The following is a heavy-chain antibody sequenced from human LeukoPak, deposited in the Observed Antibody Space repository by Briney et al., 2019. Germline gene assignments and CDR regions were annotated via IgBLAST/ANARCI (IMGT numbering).Heavy chain of an antibody. V-gene: IGHV4-38-2*02. CDR2: IHYNDGA. Sequence: SETLSLTCTVSGYSISSGYYWGWIRQPPGKGLEWIGSIHYNDGAYYNPSLKSRVTISLDSSKNQFSLRVTSVTAADTAVYHCATTSQDYYDASGYPDRFDPWGQGTLVTVSS. D-gene: IGHD3-22*01. CDR1: GYSISSGYY. J-gene: IGHJ5*02. CDR3: ATTSQDYYDASGYPDRFDP.